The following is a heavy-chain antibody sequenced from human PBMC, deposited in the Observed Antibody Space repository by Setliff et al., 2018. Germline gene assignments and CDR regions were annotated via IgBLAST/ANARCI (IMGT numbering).Heavy chain of an antibody. CDR1: TASMTYYY. CDR2: VYDTGST. D-gene: IGHD3-22*01. Sequence: SETLSLTCSVSTASMTYYYWSWIRQPPGKGLEWIGHVYDTGSTKYSPSLKGRVTISMDTSVNEFSLRLTSVTAADTAMYYCASRDYYDNRGSLDFCGQGTLVTVSS. CDR3: ASRDYYDNRGSLDF. V-gene: IGHV4-59*08. J-gene: IGHJ4*02.